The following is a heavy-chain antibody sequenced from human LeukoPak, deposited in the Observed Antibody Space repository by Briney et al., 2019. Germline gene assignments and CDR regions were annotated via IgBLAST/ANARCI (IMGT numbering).Heavy chain of an antibody. V-gene: IGHV1-69*05. J-gene: IGHJ5*02. CDR2: IIPIFGTA. CDR1: GGTFSSYA. D-gene: IGHD3-3*01. Sequence: SVKVSCKASGGTFSSYAISWVRQAPGQGLEWMGGIIPIFGTANYAQKFQGRVTITTDESTSTAYMELSSLRSEDTAVYYCARTRGITIFGAFDPWGQGTLVTVSS. CDR3: ARTRGITIFGAFDP.